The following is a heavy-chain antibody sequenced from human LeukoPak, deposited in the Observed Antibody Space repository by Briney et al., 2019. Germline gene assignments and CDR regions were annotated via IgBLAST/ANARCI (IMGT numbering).Heavy chain of an antibody. J-gene: IGHJ4*02. V-gene: IGHV3-23*01. D-gene: IGHD5-12*01. CDR2: IGGSNGIT. CDR3: ARNENSGWGYFDY. CDR1: RFTFNSYA. Sequence: GGSLRLSCAASRFTFNSYAMSWVRQAPGKGLEWVSVIGGSNGITFYVGSVKGRFTTSRDNSKDTLYLQMNSLRAEDTAVYYCARNENSGWGYFDYWGQGTLVTVSS.